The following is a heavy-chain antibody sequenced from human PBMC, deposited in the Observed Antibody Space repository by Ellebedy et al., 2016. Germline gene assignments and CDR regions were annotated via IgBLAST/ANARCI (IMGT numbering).Heavy chain of an antibody. CDR1: GFIFSSAW. Sequence: GESLKISXAASGFIFSSAWMSWVRQAPGKGLEWVGRIKSKIDGGTTDYAAPVKGRFTISRDDSKNTLYLQMNSLKTEDTAVYYCTTDQVGFGMDVWGQGTTVTISS. CDR2: IKSKIDGGTT. D-gene: IGHD1-26*01. V-gene: IGHV3-15*01. CDR3: TTDQVGFGMDV. J-gene: IGHJ6*02.